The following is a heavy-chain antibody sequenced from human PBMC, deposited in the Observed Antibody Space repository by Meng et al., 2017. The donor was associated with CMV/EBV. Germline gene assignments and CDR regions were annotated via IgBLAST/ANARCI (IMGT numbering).Heavy chain of an antibody. D-gene: IGHD2-15*01. CDR2: ISSSSSYT. CDR3: ARVQEDVVVVVPNYYYGMDV. Sequence: GESLKISCAASGFTFSSYSIIWVRQSPGKGLEWVSSISSSSSYTFYIDSVKGRFTISRDNAKNLVYLQMNSLRAEDTAMYYCARVQEDVVVVVPNYYYGMDVWGQGTTVAVSS. J-gene: IGHJ6*01. CDR1: GFTFSSYS. V-gene: IGHV3-21*01.